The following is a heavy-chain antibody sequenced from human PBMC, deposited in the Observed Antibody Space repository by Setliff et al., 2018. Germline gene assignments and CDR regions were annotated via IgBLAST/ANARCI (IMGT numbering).Heavy chain of an antibody. J-gene: IGHJ4*02. CDR3: ARTGTYRYFDY. CDR2: INTSGST. V-gene: IGHV4-4*07. CDR1: GGSISYNY. Sequence: SETLSLTCTVSGGSISYNYWSWIRQPAGKGLQWIGRINTSGSTKYNPSLKSRVTMSVDTSKNQFSLKLGSVTAADTAVYYCARTGTYRYFDYWGQGALVTVSS. D-gene: IGHD1-1*01.